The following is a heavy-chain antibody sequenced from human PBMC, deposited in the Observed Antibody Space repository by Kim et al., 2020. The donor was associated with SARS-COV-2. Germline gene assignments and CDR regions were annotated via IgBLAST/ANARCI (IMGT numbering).Heavy chain of an antibody. CDR2: INPNSGGT. CDR1: GYTFTGYY. V-gene: IGHV1-2*02. CDR3: ARGLGGVREGDY. J-gene: IGHJ4*02. Sequence: ASVKVSCKASGYTFTGYYMHWVRQAPGQGLEWMGWINPNSGGTNYAQKFQGRVTMTRDTPTSTAYMELSRLRSDDTAVYYCARGLGGVREGDYWGQGTLVTVSS. D-gene: IGHD3-16*01.